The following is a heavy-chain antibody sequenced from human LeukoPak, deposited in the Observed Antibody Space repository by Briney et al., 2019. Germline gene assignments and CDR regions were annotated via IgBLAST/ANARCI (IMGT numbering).Heavy chain of an antibody. D-gene: IGHD2-21*02. CDR2: IIPIFGTA. Sequence: SVKVSCKASGGTFSSYAISWVRQAPGQGLEWMGGIIPIFGTANYAQKFQGRVTITADESTSTAYMELSSLRSEDTAVYYCATCGGDCYSRIYYGMDVWGLGTTVTVSS. CDR3: ATCGGDCYSRIYYGMDV. V-gene: IGHV1-69*13. J-gene: IGHJ6*02. CDR1: GGTFSSYA.